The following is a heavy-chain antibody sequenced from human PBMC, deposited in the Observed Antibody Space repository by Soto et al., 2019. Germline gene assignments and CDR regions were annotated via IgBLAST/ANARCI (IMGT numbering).Heavy chain of an antibody. J-gene: IGHJ6*02. CDR1: GYTFTSYY. CDR2: INPSGGST. Sequence: SVKVSCKASGYTFTSYYMHWVRQAPGQGLEWMGIINPSGGSTSYAQKFQGRVTMTRDTSTSTVYMELSSLRSEDTAVYYCARDHSFSVEYYYYYGMDYWGQGALVTVSS. D-gene: IGHD1-26*01. CDR3: ARDHSFSVEYYYYYGMDY. V-gene: IGHV1-46*03.